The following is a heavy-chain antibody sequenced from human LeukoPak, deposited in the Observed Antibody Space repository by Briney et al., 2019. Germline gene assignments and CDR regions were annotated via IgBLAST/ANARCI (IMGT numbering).Heavy chain of an antibody. CDR2: INPSGGST. Sequence: ASVKVSCKASGYTFTSYYMHWVRQAPGQGLEWMGIINPSGGSTSYAQKFQGRVTMTRDTSTSTVYMQLSSLRSEDTAVYYCARAWSDSWRQTEYFQLWGQGTLVTVSS. V-gene: IGHV1-46*01. CDR3: ARAWSDSWRQTEYFQL. J-gene: IGHJ1*01. D-gene: IGHD1-1*01. CDR1: GYTFTSYY.